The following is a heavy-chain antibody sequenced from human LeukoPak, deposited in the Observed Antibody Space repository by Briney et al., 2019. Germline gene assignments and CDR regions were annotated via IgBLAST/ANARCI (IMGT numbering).Heavy chain of an antibody. V-gene: IGHV4-34*01. CDR3: ARGLRVDY. J-gene: IGHJ4*02. CDR1: GGSFSGYY. Sequence: PETLSLTCAVYGGSFSGYYWSWIRQPPGKGLEWIGEINHSGSANYNPSLKSRVTISGDTSKNQFSLKLSSVTAADTAVYYCARGLRVDYWGQGTLVTVSS. CDR2: INHSGSA.